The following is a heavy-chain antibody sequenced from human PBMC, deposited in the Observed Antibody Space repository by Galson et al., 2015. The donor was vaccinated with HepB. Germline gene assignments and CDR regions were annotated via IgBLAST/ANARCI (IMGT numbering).Heavy chain of an antibody. V-gene: IGHV3-15*01. CDR2: IKSKIDGGTT. D-gene: IGHD2-15*01. CDR1: GFTFSKAW. Sequence: LRLSCAASGFTFSKAWMSWVRQAPGKGLEWLGRIKSKIDGGTTDYAAPVKGRFTISRDDSKNTVYLQMNSLKTEDTAVYYCTTKDCSGGSCSKDYWGQGTLVIVSS. CDR3: TTKDCSGGSCSKDY. J-gene: IGHJ4*02.